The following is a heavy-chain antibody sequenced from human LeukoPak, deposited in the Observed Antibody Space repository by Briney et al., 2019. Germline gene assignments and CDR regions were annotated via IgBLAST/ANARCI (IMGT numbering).Heavy chain of an antibody. V-gene: IGHV3-7*01. D-gene: IGHD2-2*01. CDR1: GFTFGSCW. CDR3: ASGYCSSTSCLHHYYYGMDV. Sequence: GGSLRLSCAASGFTFGSCWMNWVRQTPGKGLEWVANINQDGSQKFYVDSVKGRFTISRDNANNSLYLQMNSLRAEDTAVYYCASGYCSSTSCLHHYYYGMDVWGQGTTVTVSS. J-gene: IGHJ6*02. CDR2: INQDGSQK.